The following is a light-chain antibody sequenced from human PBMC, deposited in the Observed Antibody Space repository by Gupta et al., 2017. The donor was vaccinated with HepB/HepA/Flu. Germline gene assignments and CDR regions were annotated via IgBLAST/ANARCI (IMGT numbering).Light chain of an antibody. CDR2: ENY. CDR1: GGSIASNY. J-gene: IGLJ2*01. CDR3: QSYDNSQSRVI. Sequence: NFMLTQPHSVSESPGKTISISCTGSGGSIASNYVQWYQQRPGSAPTPVIFENYQRPSGVSARFSGSIDSSSNSASLTISALQTEDDADYYCQSYDNSQSRVIFGGGTKLTVL. V-gene: IGLV6-57*02.